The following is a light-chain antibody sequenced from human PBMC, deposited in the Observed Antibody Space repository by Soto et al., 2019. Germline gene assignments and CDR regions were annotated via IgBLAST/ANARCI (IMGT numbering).Light chain of an antibody. CDR3: QQYDSYSWT. CDR1: QSISSW. CDR2: QAS. J-gene: IGKJ1*01. Sequence: DIQMTQSPSTLSAFVGDRVTITCRASQSISSWLAWYQQKPGKAPKLLVYQASTLESGVPLRFSGSGSGTEFPLTINSLQSDDFATYYCQQYDSYSWTFDQGTKVEVK. V-gene: IGKV1-5*03.